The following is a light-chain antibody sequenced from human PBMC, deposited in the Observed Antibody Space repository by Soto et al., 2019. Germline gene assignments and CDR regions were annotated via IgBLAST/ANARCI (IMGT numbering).Light chain of an antibody. CDR3: QVWDSSTGV. Sequence: SYELTQPLSVSVALGQTARITCGGNNIGSKNVHWYQQKPGQAPVLVIYRDSNRPSGIPERFSGSNSGNTATLTISRAQAGDEADYYYQVWDSSTGVFGGGTKVTVL. CDR1: NIGSKN. V-gene: IGLV3-9*01. CDR2: RDS. J-gene: IGLJ2*01.